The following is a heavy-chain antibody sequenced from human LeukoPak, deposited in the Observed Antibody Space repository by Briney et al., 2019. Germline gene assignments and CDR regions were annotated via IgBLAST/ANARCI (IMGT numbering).Heavy chain of an antibody. V-gene: IGHV3-21*01. Sequence: GGSLRLSCAASGFTFSSYSMNWVRQAPGKGLEWVSSISSSSSYIYYPDSVKGRFTISRDNAKNSLYLQMNSLRAEDTAVYYCARGSVQAAAAGINPDYWGQETLVTVSS. J-gene: IGHJ4*02. CDR1: GFTFSSYS. CDR2: ISSSSSYI. CDR3: ARGSVQAAAAGINPDY. D-gene: IGHD6-13*01.